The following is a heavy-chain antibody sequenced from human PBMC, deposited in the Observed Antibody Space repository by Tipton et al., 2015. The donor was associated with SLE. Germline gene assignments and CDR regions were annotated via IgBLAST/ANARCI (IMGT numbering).Heavy chain of an antibody. CDR2: IYTSGST. V-gene: IGHV4-4*07. CDR1: GGSITNYY. J-gene: IGHJ4*02. CDR3: AREESWYHYFDY. D-gene: IGHD6-13*01. Sequence: TLSLTCSVSGGSITNYYWSWIRQPAGKGLEWVGRIYTSGSTNYNPSLKSRVTMSLDTSKNQFSLHLNSMTAADTAVYYCAREESWYHYFDYWGQGTLVTVSS.